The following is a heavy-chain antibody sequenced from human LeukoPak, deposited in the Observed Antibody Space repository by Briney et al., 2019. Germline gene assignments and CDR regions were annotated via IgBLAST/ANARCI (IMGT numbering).Heavy chain of an antibody. CDR1: GYTFTGYY. J-gene: IGHJ5*02. V-gene: IGHV1-2*02. Sequence: GASVTVSCKASGYTFTGYYMHWVRQAPGQGLEWMGWINPNRGGTNYAQKFQGRVTMTRDTSISTAYMELSRLRSDDTAVYYCARLRGRYANWFDPWGQETLVTVSS. D-gene: IGHD3-16*01. CDR2: INPNRGGT. CDR3: ARLRGRYANWFDP.